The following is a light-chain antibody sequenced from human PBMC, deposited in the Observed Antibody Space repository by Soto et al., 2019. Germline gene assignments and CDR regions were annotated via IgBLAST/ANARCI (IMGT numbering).Light chain of an antibody. CDR3: QGVDRESGLT. CDR2: SAS. J-gene: IGKJ4*01. CDR1: QNIRSW. Sequence: DIQMTQSPSTLSASIGDRVTITCRASQNIRSWVAWYQQKPGKAPELLIYSASGLESGDPSRFSASGFATEVPLPISSLPPEDFASCYSQGVDRESGLTFGGGT. V-gene: IGKV1-5*03.